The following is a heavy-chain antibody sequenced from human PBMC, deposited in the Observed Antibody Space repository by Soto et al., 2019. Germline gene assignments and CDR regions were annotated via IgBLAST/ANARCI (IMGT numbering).Heavy chain of an antibody. V-gene: IGHV4-31*03. CDR2: IYYSGST. J-gene: IGHJ5*02. CDR1: GGSISSGGYY. CDR3: ARDKGEMATINWFDP. Sequence: QVQLQESGPGLVKPSQTLSLTCTVSGGSISSGGYYWSWIRQHPGKGLAWIGYIYYSGSTYYNPSLKSRVTISVDTSKNQFSLKLSSVTAADTAVYYCARDKGEMATINWFDPWGQGTLVTVSS. D-gene: IGHD5-12*01.